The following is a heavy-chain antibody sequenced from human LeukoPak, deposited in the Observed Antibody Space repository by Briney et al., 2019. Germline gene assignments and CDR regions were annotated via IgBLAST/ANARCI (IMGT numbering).Heavy chain of an antibody. J-gene: IGHJ4*02. CDR1: GFTFDDYA. CDR3: ARGLTPGGGNSAAY. Sequence: GGSLRLSCAASGFTFDDYAMHWVRQAPGKGLVWVSRINSEGSSTNYADSVKGRFTISRDNAKNTLYLQMNSLRAEDTGVYYCARGLTPGGGNSAAYWGQGTLVTVSS. V-gene: IGHV3-74*01. D-gene: IGHD4-23*01. CDR2: INSEGSST.